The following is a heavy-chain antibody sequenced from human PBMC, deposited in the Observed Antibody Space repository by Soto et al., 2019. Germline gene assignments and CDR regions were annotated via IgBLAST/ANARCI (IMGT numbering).Heavy chain of an antibody. CDR1: GGSFSGYY. CDR3: ARVTPPGYRYCYNRSGYRFEY. Sequence: SETLWLTCAVYGGSFSGYYWSWIRQPPGKGLEWIGEINHSGSTHYNPSLKSRVTISVDTSKHHFSLKLCSVTAADTAVYYCARVTPPGYRYCYNRSGYRFEYWDQGTLVAASS. J-gene: IGHJ4*02. D-gene: IGHD3-22*01. CDR2: INHSGST. V-gene: IGHV4-34*01.